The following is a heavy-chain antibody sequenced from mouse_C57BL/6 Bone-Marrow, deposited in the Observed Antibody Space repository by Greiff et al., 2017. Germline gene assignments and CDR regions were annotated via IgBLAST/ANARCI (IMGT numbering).Heavy chain of an antibody. J-gene: IGHJ4*01. CDR1: GYTFTSYW. CDR3: ARERDYWYDYYYAMDY. V-gene: IGHV1-55*01. D-gene: IGHD2-14*01. Sequence: QVQLQQPGAELVKPGASVKMSCKASGYTFTSYWITWVKQRPGQGLEWIGDIYPGSGSTNYNEKFKSKATLTVDTSSSTAYMQLSSLTSEDSAVYYCARERDYWYDYYYAMDYWGQGTSVTVSS. CDR2: IYPGSGST.